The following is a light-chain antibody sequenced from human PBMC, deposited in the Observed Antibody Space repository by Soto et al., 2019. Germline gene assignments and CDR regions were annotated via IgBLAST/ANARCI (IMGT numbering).Light chain of an antibody. CDR1: QSVSSY. CDR2: DAS. J-gene: IGKJ2*01. V-gene: IGKV3-11*01. CDR3: QQRSNWPHT. Sequence: EIVLTQSPATLSLSPGERATLSCRASQSVSSYLAWYQHKPDQAPRLLIYDASNRATGIPDRFSGSGSGTDFTLTISSLEPEDFAVYYCQQRSNWPHTFGPGTKLEIK.